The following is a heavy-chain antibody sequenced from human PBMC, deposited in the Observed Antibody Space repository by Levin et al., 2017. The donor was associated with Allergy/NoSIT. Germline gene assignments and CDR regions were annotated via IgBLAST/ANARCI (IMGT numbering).Heavy chain of an antibody. Sequence: GASVKVSCKASGYTFTSYDINWVRQATGQGLEWMGWMNPNSGNTGYAQKFQGRVTMTRNTSISTAYMELSSLRSEDTAVYYCARARGHIVVVVAARVSFDYWGQGTLVTVSS. J-gene: IGHJ4*02. V-gene: IGHV1-8*01. CDR3: ARARGHIVVVVAARVSFDY. CDR2: MNPNSGNT. D-gene: IGHD2-15*01. CDR1: GYTFTSYD.